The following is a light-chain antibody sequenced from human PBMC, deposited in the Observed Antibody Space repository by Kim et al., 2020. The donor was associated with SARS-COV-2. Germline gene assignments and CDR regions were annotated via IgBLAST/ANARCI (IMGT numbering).Light chain of an antibody. CDR3: QQYGAAPLT. CDR2: HAS. Sequence: EIVLTQSPGTLSLSPGESATLSCRASQTVTNNYLAWYQHKPGQAPRLLIYHASFRAIGIPERFSGSGSGTDFTLTISRLEPEDFAVFFCQQYGAAPLTFGGGTKVDIK. V-gene: IGKV3-20*01. CDR1: QTVTNNY. J-gene: IGKJ4*01.